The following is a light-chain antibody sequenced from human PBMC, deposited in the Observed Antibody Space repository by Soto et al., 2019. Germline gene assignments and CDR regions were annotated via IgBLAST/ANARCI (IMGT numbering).Light chain of an antibody. CDR1: QSISSW. V-gene: IGKV1-5*03. Sequence: DIQMTQSPSTLSASVGDRVTITCRASQSISSWLAWYQQKPGKAPKLLIYKASSLESGVPSRFSGSASGTEFTLTISSLQPDDFATYYCQHYNSYPWTFGQGTKLEIK. J-gene: IGKJ1*01. CDR2: KAS. CDR3: QHYNSYPWT.